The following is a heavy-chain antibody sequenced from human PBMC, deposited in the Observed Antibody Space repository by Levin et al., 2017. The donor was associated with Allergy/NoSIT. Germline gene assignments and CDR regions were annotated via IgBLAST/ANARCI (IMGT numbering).Heavy chain of an antibody. D-gene: IGHD6-6*01. V-gene: IGHV3-48*01. Sequence: LSLTCAASGFTFRTSGMNWVRQAPGKGLEWLSYISGDGKNKYYADSVKGRFTISRDNAENSLSLQMNSLGAEDTAIYYCARDLGTARGGMDVWGQGTTVIVSS. CDR2: ISGDGKNK. CDR3: ARDLGTARGGMDV. CDR1: GFTFRTSG. J-gene: IGHJ6*02.